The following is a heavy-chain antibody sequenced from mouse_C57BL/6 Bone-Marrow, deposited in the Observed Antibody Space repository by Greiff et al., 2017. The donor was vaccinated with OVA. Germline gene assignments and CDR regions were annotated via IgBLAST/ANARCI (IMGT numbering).Heavy chain of an antibody. Sequence: ESGPGLVKPSQSLSLTCSVTGYSITSGYYWNWIRQFPGNKLEWMGYISYDGSNNYNPSLKNRISITRDTSKNQFFLKLNSVTTEDTATYYCARENWAMDYWGQGTSVTVSS. D-gene: IGHD4-1*01. CDR1: GYSITSGYY. CDR2: ISYDGSN. CDR3: ARENWAMDY. J-gene: IGHJ4*01. V-gene: IGHV3-6*01.